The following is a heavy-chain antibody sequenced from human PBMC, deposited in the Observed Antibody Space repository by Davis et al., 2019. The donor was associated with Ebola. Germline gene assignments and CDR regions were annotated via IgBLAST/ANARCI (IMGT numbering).Heavy chain of an antibody. CDR3: ARGIAVLFY. D-gene: IGHD6-19*01. Sequence: GESLKISCAASGFAFSGHWMHWVRQAPGKGLVWVSRINSDGSSTDYADSVRGRFAVSRDNAKNTLFLQMNSLRADDTAVYYCARGIAVLFYWGQGTLVSVSS. CDR2: INSDGSST. CDR1: GFAFSGHW. V-gene: IGHV3-74*01. J-gene: IGHJ4*02.